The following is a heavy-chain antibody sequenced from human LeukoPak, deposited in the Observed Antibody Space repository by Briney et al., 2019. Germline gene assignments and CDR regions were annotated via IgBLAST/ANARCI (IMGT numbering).Heavy chain of an antibody. V-gene: IGHV3-30*03. CDR2: ISYDGSNK. CDR1: GFTFSSYG. J-gene: IGHJ1*01. Sequence: GGSLRLSCAASGFTFSSYGMHWVRQAPGKGLEWVAVISYDGSNKYYADSVKGRFTISRDNAKNSLYLQMNSLRAEDTAVYYCASLIAVAGRVQHWGQGTLVSVSS. D-gene: IGHD6-19*01. CDR3: ASLIAVAGRVQH.